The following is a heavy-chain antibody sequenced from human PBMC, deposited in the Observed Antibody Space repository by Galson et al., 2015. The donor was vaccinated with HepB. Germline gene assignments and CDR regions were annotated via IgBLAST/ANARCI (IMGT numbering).Heavy chain of an antibody. CDR3: ARLGGPRGYSYGYDY. CDR2: IDPSDSYT. D-gene: IGHD5-18*01. V-gene: IGHV5-10-1*01. J-gene: IGHJ4*02. Sequence: QSGAEVKKPGESLGISCKGSGYSFTSYWISWVRQMPGKGLEWMGRIDPSDSYTNYSPSFQGHVTISADKSISTAYLQWSSLKASDTAMYYCARLGGPRGYSYGYDYWGQGTLVTASS. CDR1: GYSFTSYW.